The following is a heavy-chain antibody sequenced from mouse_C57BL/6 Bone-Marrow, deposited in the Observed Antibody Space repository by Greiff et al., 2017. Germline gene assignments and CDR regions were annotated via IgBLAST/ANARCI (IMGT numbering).Heavy chain of an antibody. D-gene: IGHD2-4*01. V-gene: IGHV1-42*01. CDR1: GYSFTGYY. CDR2: INPSTGGT. J-gene: IGHJ2*01. Sequence: VQLQQSGPELVKPGASVKISCKASGYSFTGYYMNWVKQSPEKSLEWIGEINPSTGGTTYNQKFKAKATLTVDKSSSTAYMQLKSLRSEDSAFYYCERWRLRRRDDDMDYWGQGTTLTVSS. CDR3: ERWRLRRRDDDMDY.